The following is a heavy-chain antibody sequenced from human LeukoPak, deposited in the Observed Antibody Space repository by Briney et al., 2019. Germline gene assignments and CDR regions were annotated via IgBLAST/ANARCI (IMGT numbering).Heavy chain of an antibody. CDR1: GFTFSSYW. D-gene: IGHD5-24*01. CDR2: IYSGGST. V-gene: IGHV3-53*01. J-gene: IGHJ4*02. Sequence: GGSLRLSCAASGFTFSSYWMSWVRQAPGKGLEWVSVIYSGGSTYYADSVKGRFTISRDNSKNTLYLQMNSLRAEDTAVYYCASLEGRDGYYFDYWGQGTLVTVSS. CDR3: ASLEGRDGYYFDY.